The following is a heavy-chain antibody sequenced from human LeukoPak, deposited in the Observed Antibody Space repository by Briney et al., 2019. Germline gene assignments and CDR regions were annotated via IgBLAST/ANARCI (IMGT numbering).Heavy chain of an antibody. CDR3: ARVGYSFGNDY. CDR2: IYHSGST. CDR1: GGSISSSNW. V-gene: IGHV4-4*02. J-gene: IGHJ4*02. Sequence: KTSETLSLTCAVSGGSISSSNWWSWVRQPPGKGLEWIGEIYHSGSTNYNPSLKSRVTISIDTSKNQFSLKLNSLTAAGTAVYYCARVGYSFGNDYWGQGTLVTVSS. D-gene: IGHD5-18*01.